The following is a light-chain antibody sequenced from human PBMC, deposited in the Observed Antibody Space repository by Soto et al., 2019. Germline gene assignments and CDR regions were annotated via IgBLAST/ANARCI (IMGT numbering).Light chain of an antibody. CDR2: DAS. Sequence: EIVMTQSPATLSVSPGERATLSCRASQNVSGSLAWYQQRPGQAPRVLIYDASTRATGISARFSGSGSGTEFTLTISSLQSEDFALYYCHQYNNWPYTFGQGTKLEIK. V-gene: IGKV3-15*01. CDR1: QNVSGS. CDR3: HQYNNWPYT. J-gene: IGKJ2*01.